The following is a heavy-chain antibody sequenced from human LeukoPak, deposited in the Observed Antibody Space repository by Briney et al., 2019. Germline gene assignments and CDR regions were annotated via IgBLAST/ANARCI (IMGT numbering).Heavy chain of an antibody. D-gene: IGHD3-10*01. V-gene: IGHV4-61*02. CDR2: IVPSGVT. CDR1: GDSVSNDVYY. J-gene: IGHJ5*02. Sequence: SETLSLTCTVSGDSVSNDVYYWTWIRQPAGKGLEWIGRIVPSGVTRYNPSFEGRLTISVDTAKNQFSLKLTSMTAADTAVYYCARDRGSTTARGVPPWFDPWGQGTLVTVSS. CDR3: ARDRGSTTARGVPPWFDP.